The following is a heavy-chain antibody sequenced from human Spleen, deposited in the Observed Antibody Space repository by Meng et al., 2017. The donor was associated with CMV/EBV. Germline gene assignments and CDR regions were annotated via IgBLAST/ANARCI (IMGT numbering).Heavy chain of an antibody. D-gene: IGHD2-2*02. CDR2: ISSSSSYI. J-gene: IGHJ4*02. CDR1: GFTFSSYS. Sequence: GGSLRLSCAASGFTFSSYSMNWVRQAPGKGLEWVSSISSSSSYIYYADSVKGRFTISRDNSKNTLYLQMNSLRAEDTAVYYCASSTHCSSTSCYTDYWGQGTLVTVS. V-gene: IGHV3-21*01. CDR3: ASSTHCSSTSCYTDY.